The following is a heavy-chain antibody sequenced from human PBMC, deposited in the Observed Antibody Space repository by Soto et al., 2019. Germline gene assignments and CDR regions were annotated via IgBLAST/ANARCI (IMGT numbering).Heavy chain of an antibody. CDR1: GGSISSGGYY. V-gene: IGHV4-31*01. Sequence: QVQLQESGPGLVKPSQTLSLTCTVSGGSISSGGYYWSWIRQHPGKGLEWIGYIYYSGSTYYNPSPKRPVTISGETSKNQFSRKVSSVTAADTAVYYCARIEGVGAAAGTRGGDYYGMDVWGQGTTVTVSS. J-gene: IGHJ6*02. CDR2: IYYSGST. CDR3: ARIEGVGAAAGTRGGDYYGMDV. D-gene: IGHD6-13*01.